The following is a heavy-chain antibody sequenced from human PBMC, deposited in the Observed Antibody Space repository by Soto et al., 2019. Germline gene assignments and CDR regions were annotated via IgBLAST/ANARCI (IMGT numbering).Heavy chain of an antibody. CDR3: ARLVGGTTIDY. D-gene: IGHD1-26*01. V-gene: IGHV4-4*02. Sequence: PSETLSLTCAVSGDSINSSHCLNLFRQPPGKGLEWIGQISHSGNANYNPSLTSRVTISVDTSKNQFSLKLSSVTAADTAVYYCARLVGGTTIDYWGQGTLVTVSS. CDR1: GDSINSSHC. J-gene: IGHJ4*02. CDR2: ISHSGNA.